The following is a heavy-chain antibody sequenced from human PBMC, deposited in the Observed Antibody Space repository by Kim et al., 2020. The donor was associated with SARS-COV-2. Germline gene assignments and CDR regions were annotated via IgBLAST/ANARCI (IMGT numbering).Heavy chain of an antibody. V-gene: IGHV3-30*18. CDR2: ISYDGSNK. CDR3: AKPPAAYGDYHDY. D-gene: IGHD4-17*01. J-gene: IGHJ4*02. Sequence: GGSLRLSCAASGFTFSSYGMHWVRQAPGKGLEWVAVISYDGSNKYYADSVKGRFTISRDNSKNTLYLQMNSLRAEDTAVYYCAKPPAAYGDYHDYWGQGTLVTVSS. CDR1: GFTFSSYG.